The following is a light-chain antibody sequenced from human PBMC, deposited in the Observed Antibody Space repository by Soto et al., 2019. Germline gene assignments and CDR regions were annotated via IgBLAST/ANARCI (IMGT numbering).Light chain of an antibody. J-gene: IGKJ4*01. CDR1: QDVDNNF. CDR2: ASS. CDR3: HQYYSSIT. Sequence: XTLSLSPGEGATLSCRASQDVDNNFLAWYQQRPGQAPRLLIYASSRRATGIPDRFSGSGSGTDFTLTISRVGPEDIAVYFCHQYYSSITFGGGTKVEVK. V-gene: IGKV3-20*01.